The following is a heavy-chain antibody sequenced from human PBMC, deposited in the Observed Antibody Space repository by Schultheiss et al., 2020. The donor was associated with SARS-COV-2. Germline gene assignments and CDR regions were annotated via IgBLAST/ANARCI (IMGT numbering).Heavy chain of an antibody. V-gene: IGHV3-30*18. J-gene: IGHJ4*02. CDR1: GFTFSSYG. D-gene: IGHD3-22*01. CDR2: ISYDGSNK. CDR3: AKFGSGYSIPAYYFDY. Sequence: GGSLRLSCAASGFTFSSYGMHWVRRAPGKGLEWVAVISYDGSNKYYADSVKGRFTISRDNSKNTLYLQMNSLRAEDTAVYYCAKFGSGYSIPAYYFDYWGQGTLVTVSS.